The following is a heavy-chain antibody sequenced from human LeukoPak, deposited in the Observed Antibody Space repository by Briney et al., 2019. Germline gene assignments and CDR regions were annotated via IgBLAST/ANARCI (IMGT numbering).Heavy chain of an antibody. CDR1: GGSTTTHF. V-gene: IGHV4-59*08. D-gene: IGHD6-6*01. J-gene: IGHJ5*02. CDR2: IYYSGTT. CDR3: ARTYSSSSYWFDP. Sequence: PSETLSLTCTVSGGSTTTHFWSCIPQPPGKGLGWIGFIYYSGTTNYNPSLKSRVTISVDTSKSHSSLKLRSVTAADTAVYYCARTYSSSSYWFDPWGQGTLVTVSS.